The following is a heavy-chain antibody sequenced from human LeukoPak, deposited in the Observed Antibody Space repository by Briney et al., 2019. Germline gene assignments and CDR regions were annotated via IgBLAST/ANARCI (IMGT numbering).Heavy chain of an antibody. D-gene: IGHD3-10*02. CDR1: GLTFSSYA. V-gene: IGHV3-48*04. Sequence: GGSLRLSCAASGLTFSSYAMSWVRQAPGKGLEWVSDIRSEGSAKSYADSVKGRFTISRDNAKNSLYLQMNSLRAEDTAVYYCARDRLSHTKFETRGYQSYYFMDAWGKGTTVTVSS. CDR3: ARDRLSHTKFETRGYQSYYFMDA. CDR2: IRSEGSAK. J-gene: IGHJ6*03.